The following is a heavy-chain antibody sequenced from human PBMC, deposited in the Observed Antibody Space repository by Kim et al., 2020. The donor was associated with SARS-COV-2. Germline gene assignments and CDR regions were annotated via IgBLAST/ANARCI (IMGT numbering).Heavy chain of an antibody. D-gene: IGHD3-22*01. V-gene: IGHV3-15*01. CDR1: GFTFSNTW. CDR2: IKSKTDGGTT. Sequence: GGSLRLSCAASGFTFSNTWMSWVRQAPGKGLEWVGRIKSKTDGGTTDYAAPVKGRFTISRDDSKNTLYLQMNSLKTEDTAVYYCTTNYYYDSSGYYPNFDYWGQGTLVTVSS. J-gene: IGHJ4*02. CDR3: TTNYYYDSSGYYPNFDY.